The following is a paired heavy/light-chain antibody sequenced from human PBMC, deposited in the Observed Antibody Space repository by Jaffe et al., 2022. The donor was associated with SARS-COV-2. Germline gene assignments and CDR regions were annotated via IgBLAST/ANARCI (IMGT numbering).Light chain of an antibody. Sequence: QTVVTQEPSLTVSPGGTVTLTCASSTGAVTSGYYPNWFQQKPGQAPRALIYSTSNKHSWTPARFSGSLLGGKAALTLSGVQPEDEAEYYCLLYYGGAWVFGGGTKLTVL. CDR1: TGAVTSGYY. J-gene: IGLJ3*02. V-gene: IGLV7-43*01. CDR2: STS. CDR3: LLYYGGAWV.
Heavy chain of an antibody. Sequence: QVQLVESGGGVVQPGRSLRLSCAASGFTFSSYAMHWVRQAPGKGLEWVAVISYDGSNKYYADSVKGRFTISRDNSKNTLYLQMNSLRAEDTAVYYCARERGGITMIVVVHRGLDYWGQGTLVTVSS. CDR3: ARERGGITMIVVVHRGLDY. J-gene: IGHJ4*02. CDR1: GFTFSSYA. V-gene: IGHV3-30-3*01. D-gene: IGHD3-22*01. CDR2: ISYDGSNK.